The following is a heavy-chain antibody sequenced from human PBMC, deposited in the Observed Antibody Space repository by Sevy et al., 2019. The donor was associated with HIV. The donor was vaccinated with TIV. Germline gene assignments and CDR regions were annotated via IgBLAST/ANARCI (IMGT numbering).Heavy chain of an antibody. CDR3: ARVRYYYDSSGYYHDGAFDI. Sequence: ASVKVSCKASGYTFTGYYMHWVRQAPGQGLEWMGWINPNSGGTNYAQKFQGRVTMTRATSISTAYMELSRLRSDATAVYYCARVRYYYDSSGYYHDGAFDIWGQGTMVTVSS. V-gene: IGHV1-2*02. J-gene: IGHJ3*02. CDR2: INPNSGGT. D-gene: IGHD3-22*01. CDR1: GYTFTGYY.